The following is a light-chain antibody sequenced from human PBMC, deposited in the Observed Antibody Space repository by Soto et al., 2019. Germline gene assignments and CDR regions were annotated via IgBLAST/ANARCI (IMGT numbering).Light chain of an antibody. Sequence: QSALTQPASVSGSPGQSITISCSGTTSDVGGYNLVSWYQQHTAKAPKLLIYEGTQRPSGVSSRFSGSKSGNTASLTISGLQAEDEADYYCCSYASSSSYVFGTGTKVT. J-gene: IGLJ1*01. V-gene: IGLV2-23*01. CDR3: CSYASSSSYV. CDR2: EGT. CDR1: TSDVGGYNL.